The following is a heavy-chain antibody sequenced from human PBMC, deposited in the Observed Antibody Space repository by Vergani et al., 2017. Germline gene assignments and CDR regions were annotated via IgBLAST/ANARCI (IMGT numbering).Heavy chain of an antibody. D-gene: IGHD3-10*01. CDR1: GGSFSGYY. J-gene: IGHJ4*02. CDR3: ARGYGSGSWTDY. CDR2: INHSGST. V-gene: IGHV4-34*01. Sequence: QVQLQQWGAGLLKPSETLSLTCAVYGGSFSGYYWSWIRQPPGKGLEWIGEINHSGSTNYNPSLKSRVTISVDTSKNQFPLKLSSVTAADTAVYYCARGYGSGSWTDYWGQGTLVTVSS.